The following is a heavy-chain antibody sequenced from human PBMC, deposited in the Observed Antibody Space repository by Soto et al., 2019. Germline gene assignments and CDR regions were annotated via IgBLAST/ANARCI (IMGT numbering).Heavy chain of an antibody. CDR1: GFSVTNNY. J-gene: IGHJ4*02. Sequence: EVQVVESGGGLVQPGGSLRLSCAASGFSVTNNYMNWVRQAPGKGLEWVSIIDIGGNTYYADSVKDRFTISRDNSRNTXXLHMESLRAEDTAVYYCARGRGSTGYLGREHYFDYWGQGTLVTVSP. CDR3: ARGRGSTGYLGREHYFDY. D-gene: IGHD2-2*01. V-gene: IGHV3-66*01. CDR2: IDIGGNT.